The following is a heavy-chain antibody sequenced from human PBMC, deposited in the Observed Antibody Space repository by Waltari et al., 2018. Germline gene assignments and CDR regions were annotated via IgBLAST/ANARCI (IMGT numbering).Heavy chain of an antibody. Sequence: EVQLVESGGGMVQPGGSLILSCAASGFTFSSHLRSWGRKAPGKGLDWVANIKQDGSEKYYVDYVKGRFTISRDNAKNSLYLQMNSLRAEDTAVYYCARGPNTAMQAFDIWGQGTMVTVSS. CDR3: ARGPNTAMQAFDI. V-gene: IGHV3-7*01. CDR2: IKQDGSEK. J-gene: IGHJ3*02. CDR1: GFTFSSHL. D-gene: IGHD5-18*01.